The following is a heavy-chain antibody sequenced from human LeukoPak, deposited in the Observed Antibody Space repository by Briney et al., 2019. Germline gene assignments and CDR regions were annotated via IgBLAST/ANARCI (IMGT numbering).Heavy chain of an antibody. J-gene: IGHJ5*02. D-gene: IGHD3-10*01. CDR2: IYYSGST. V-gene: IGHV4-31*03. CDR1: GGSISSGGYY. CDR3: ASTLGMVRGVTSFSGWFDP. Sequence: PSETLSLTCTVSGGSISSGGYYWSWIRQHPGKGLEWIGYIYYSGSTYYNPSLKSRVTISVDTSKNQFSLKLSSVTAADTAVYYCASTLGMVRGVTSFSGWFDPWGQGTLVTVSS.